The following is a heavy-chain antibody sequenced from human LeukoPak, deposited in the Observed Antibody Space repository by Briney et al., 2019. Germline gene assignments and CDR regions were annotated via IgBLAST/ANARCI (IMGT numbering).Heavy chain of an antibody. D-gene: IGHD1/OR15-1a*01. CDR1: GFTFNNYG. Sequence: PGGSLRLPCEASGFTFNNYGMHWVRQAPGKGLEWAAVIWHDGDTKFYADSVKGRFTISRDKSKNTLYLEMNSLRAEDTAVYYCVKDSTTRASNLPDYWGQGTLVTVSS. V-gene: IGHV3-33*03. J-gene: IGHJ4*02. CDR2: IWHDGDTK. CDR3: VKDSTTRASNLPDY.